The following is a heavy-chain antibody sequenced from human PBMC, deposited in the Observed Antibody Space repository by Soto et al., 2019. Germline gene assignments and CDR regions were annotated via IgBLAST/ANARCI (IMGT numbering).Heavy chain of an antibody. V-gene: IGHV3-30*18. J-gene: IGHJ4*02. Sequence: AGGSLRLSCAASGFTFSSYGMHWVRQAPGKGLEWVAVISYDGSNKYYADSVKGRFTISRDNSKNTLYLQMNSLRAEDTAVYYCAKRRAAAGNTPFDYWGQGTLVTVSS. CDR2: ISYDGSNK. CDR1: GFTFSSYG. D-gene: IGHD6-13*01. CDR3: AKRRAAAGNTPFDY.